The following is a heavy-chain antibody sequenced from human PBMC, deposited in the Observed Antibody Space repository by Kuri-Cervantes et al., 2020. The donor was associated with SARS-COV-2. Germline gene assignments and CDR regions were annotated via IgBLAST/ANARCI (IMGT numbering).Heavy chain of an antibody. CDR3: ARASTTIYGVLIALFSSNAFGI. V-gene: IGHV4-34*01. CDR1: GFTFSSYA. J-gene: IGHJ3*02. Sequence: GSLRLSCAASGFTFSSYAMSWIRQAPGKGLEWIGEINHSGSANYSPSLKSRVTISVDTSKNQFSLRLSSVTAADTGVYYCARASTTIYGVLIALFSSNAFGIWGQGTMVTRLL. D-gene: IGHD3-3*01. CDR2: INHSGSA.